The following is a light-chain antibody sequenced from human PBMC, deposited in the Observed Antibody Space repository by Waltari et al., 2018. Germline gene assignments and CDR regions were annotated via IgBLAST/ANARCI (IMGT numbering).Light chain of an antibody. CDR3: QQLDSYPIT. CDR1: QGIRTS. V-gene: IGKV1-9*01. J-gene: IGKJ5*01. CDR2: VAS. Sequence: TQLTQSPSSLCASEGDRVTITCRASQGIRTSLAWYQQKPGQAPKVLVDVASTLQSGVPSRFSASGSGTDFTLTISRLQPEDFATYYCQQLDSYPITFDQETRLNIK.